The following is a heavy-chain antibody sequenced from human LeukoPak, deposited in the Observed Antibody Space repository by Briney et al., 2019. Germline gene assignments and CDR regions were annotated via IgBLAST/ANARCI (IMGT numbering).Heavy chain of an antibody. CDR3: ARDPYTLLAVGGLFDY. J-gene: IGHJ4*02. V-gene: IGHV3-30*04. Sequence: GRSLRLSCAASGFTFSSYAMHWVRQAPGKGLEWVAVISYDGSNKYYADSVKGRFTISRDNSKNTLCLQMNSLRAEDTAVYYCARDPYTLLAVGGLFDYWGQGTLVTVSS. CDR1: GFTFSSYA. D-gene: IGHD6-19*01. CDR2: ISYDGSNK.